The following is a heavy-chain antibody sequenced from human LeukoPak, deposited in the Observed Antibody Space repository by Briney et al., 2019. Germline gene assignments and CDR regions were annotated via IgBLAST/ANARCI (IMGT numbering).Heavy chain of an antibody. CDR1: GFTFSSYS. CDR2: ISSSSSTI. CDR3: AGDRGGYSGYANY. D-gene: IGHD5-12*01. J-gene: IGHJ4*02. V-gene: IGHV3-48*04. Sequence: GGSLRLSCAASGFTFSSYSMNWVRQAPGKGLEWVSYISSSSSTIYYADSVKGRFTISRDNAKNSLYLQMNSLRAEDTAVYYCAGDRGGYSGYANYWGQGTLVTVSS.